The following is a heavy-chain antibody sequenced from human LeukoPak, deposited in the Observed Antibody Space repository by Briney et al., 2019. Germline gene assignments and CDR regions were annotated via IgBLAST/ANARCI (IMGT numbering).Heavy chain of an antibody. Sequence: SGSTLVNPTQTLTLTCTFSGFSLNTRELSVGWIRQPPGKGLEWLALVYWHGDTRYSPSLRGKITIIKDTSKNQVVLTMSNIGPRDTGTYYCAHGRGFGSGDYFDYWGQGIMVTVSS. D-gene: IGHD3-10*01. J-gene: IGHJ4*02. V-gene: IGHV2-5*01. CDR3: AHGRGFGSGDYFDY. CDR1: GFSLNTRELS. CDR2: VYWHGDT.